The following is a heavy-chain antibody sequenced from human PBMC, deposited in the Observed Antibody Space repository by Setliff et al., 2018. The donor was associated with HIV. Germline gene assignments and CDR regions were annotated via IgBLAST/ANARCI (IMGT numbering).Heavy chain of an antibody. D-gene: IGHD2-2*01. Sequence: SETLSLTCTVSGGSISSGTYYWSWIRQHPGKGLEWIGYIYYSGSTFYNPSLKSRVTISVDTSRNQFSLKLSSVTAADTAVYYCARGSMPDYWGQGTLVTVSS. CDR1: GGSISSGTYY. J-gene: IGHJ4*02. V-gene: IGHV4-31*02. CDR3: ARGSMPDY. CDR2: IYYSGST.